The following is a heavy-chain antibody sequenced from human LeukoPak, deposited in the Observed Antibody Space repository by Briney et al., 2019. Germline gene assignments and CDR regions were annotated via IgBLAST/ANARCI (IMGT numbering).Heavy chain of an antibody. V-gene: IGHV4-34*01. CDR1: GGSFSGHY. D-gene: IGHD3-10*01. J-gene: IGHJ6*03. CDR2: INHSGST. CDR3: AKRLGRKFGERFYYYHYMDV. Sequence: SETLSLTCAVYGGSFSGHYWSWIRQPPGKGLEWIGEINHSGSTKYNSSLKSRVTISVDTSKNQFSLKLSSVTAADTAVYYCAKRLGRKFGERFYYYHYMDVWGKGTTVTISS.